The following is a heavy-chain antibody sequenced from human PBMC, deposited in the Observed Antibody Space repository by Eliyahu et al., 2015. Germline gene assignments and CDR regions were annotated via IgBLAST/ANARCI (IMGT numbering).Heavy chain of an antibody. V-gene: IGHV3-7*01. D-gene: IGHD6-13*01. CDR2: IKQDGSEK. CDR3: ARETPDEYSSSWYDY. Sequence: GKGLEWVATIKQDGSEKYYVDSVKGRFTISRDNTKNSLYLQMNSLRAEDTAVYYCARETPDEYSSSWYDYWGQGTLVIVSS. J-gene: IGHJ4*02.